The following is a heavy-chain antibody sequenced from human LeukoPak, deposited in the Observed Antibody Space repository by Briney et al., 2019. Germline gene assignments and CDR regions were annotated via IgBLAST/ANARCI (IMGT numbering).Heavy chain of an antibody. CDR3: AREMGGYGDYPLDY. V-gene: IGHV3-21*01. CDR2: ISSSSSYM. D-gene: IGHD4-17*01. CDR1: GFTFSSYS. J-gene: IGHJ4*02. Sequence: GGSLRLSCAASGFTFSSYSMNWVRQAPGKGLEWVSSISSSSSYMYYADSVKGRFTISRDNAKNSLYLQMNSLRAEDTAVYYCAREMGGYGDYPLDYWGQGTLVTVSS.